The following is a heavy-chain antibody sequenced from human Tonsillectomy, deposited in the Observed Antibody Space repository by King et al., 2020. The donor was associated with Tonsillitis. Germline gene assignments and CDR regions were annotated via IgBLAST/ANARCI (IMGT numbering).Heavy chain of an antibody. Sequence: VQLVESGGGVVQPGGSLRLSCAASGFTFTNYGIHWVRQAPGKGLEWVAFIRYDGSEKYYADSVKGRFTVSRDNSKNTLFLHINSLSAEDTALYYCAKGEVGTTLDYFDYWGQGTLVTVSS. V-gene: IGHV3-30*02. CDR2: IRYDGSEK. D-gene: IGHD1-26*01. CDR1: GFTFTNYG. CDR3: AKGEVGTTLDYFDY. J-gene: IGHJ4*02.